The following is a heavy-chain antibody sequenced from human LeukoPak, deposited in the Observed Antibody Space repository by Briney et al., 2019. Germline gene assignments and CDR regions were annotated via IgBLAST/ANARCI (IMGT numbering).Heavy chain of an antibody. Sequence: SETLSLTCAVYGGSFSGYYWSWIRQPPGKGLEWIGGINHSGCTNYNPSLKSRVTISVDTSKNQFSLKLSSVTAADTAVYYCARDGEYSSSWYGLFDYWGQGTLVTVSS. CDR3: ARDGEYSSSWYGLFDY. CDR1: GGSFSGYY. CDR2: INHSGCT. V-gene: IGHV4-34*01. D-gene: IGHD6-13*01. J-gene: IGHJ4*02.